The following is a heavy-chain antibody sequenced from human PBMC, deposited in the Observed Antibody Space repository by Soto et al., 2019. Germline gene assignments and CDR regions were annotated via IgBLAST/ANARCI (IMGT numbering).Heavy chain of an antibody. Sequence: EVHVVESGGGLVQPGGSLRLSCIASEFTFISSFMGWVRQAPGKGLEWVANINQDGSGTYYVDSVKGRFTISRDNAKNSLYLQMNSLRGEDTAVYYCARALLMDVPYYYYYGMDVWGQGTTVTVSS. J-gene: IGHJ6*02. CDR3: ARALLMDVPYYYYYGMDV. V-gene: IGHV3-7*01. CDR1: EFTFISSF. CDR2: INQDGSGT. D-gene: IGHD2-8*01.